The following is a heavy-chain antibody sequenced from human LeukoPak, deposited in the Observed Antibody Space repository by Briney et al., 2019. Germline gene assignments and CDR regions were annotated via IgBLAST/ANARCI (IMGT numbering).Heavy chain of an antibody. CDR2: IGTAGDT. Sequence: GGSLRLSCAASGFTFSSYDMHWVRHATGKGLEWVSAIGTAGDTYYPGSVKGRFTISRENAENFLYLQMNSLRAGDTAVYYCARGYYYGSGSPLDYWGQGTLVTVSS. D-gene: IGHD3-10*01. J-gene: IGHJ4*02. CDR3: ARGYYYGSGSPLDY. V-gene: IGHV3-13*01. CDR1: GFTFSSYD.